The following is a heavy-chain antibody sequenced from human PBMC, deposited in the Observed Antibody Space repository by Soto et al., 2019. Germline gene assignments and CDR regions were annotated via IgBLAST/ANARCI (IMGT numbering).Heavy chain of an antibody. CDR2: IYPGDSDT. V-gene: IGHV5-51*01. D-gene: IGHD3-10*01. CDR1: GYSFTSYW. CDR3: ARQGCYGSGSSLSSSGGGDY. J-gene: IGHJ4*02. Sequence: GESLKISCKGSGYSFTSYWIGWVRQMPGKGLEWMGIIYPGDSDTRYSPSFQGQVTISADKSISTAYLQWSSLKASDTAMYYCARQGCYGSGSSLSSSGGGDYWGQGTLVTVSS.